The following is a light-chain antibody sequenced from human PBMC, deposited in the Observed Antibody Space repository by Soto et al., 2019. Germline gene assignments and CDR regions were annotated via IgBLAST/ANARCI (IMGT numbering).Light chain of an antibody. CDR3: AAWDDSLNGRV. Sequence: QSALAQPPSASGTPGQRVTISCSGSRSNIGSNTVSWYQQLPLSAPQLLIYSNNQRPSGVPDRFSGSKSATSASLAISGLQSEDEADYYCAAWDDSLNGRVFGGGIKLTVL. J-gene: IGLJ3*02. CDR1: RSNIGSNT. V-gene: IGLV1-44*01. CDR2: SNN.